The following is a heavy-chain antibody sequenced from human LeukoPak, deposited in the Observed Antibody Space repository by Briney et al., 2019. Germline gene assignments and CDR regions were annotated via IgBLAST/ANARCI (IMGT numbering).Heavy chain of an antibody. V-gene: IGHV3-21*01. CDR1: GFTFSSYS. Sequence: GGSLRLSCAASGFTFSSYSMNWVRQAPGKGLEWVSSISSSSSYIYYADSVKGRFTISRDNAENSLYLQMNSLRAEDTAVYYCARDPRGDSSGFYFDYWGQGTLVTVSS. D-gene: IGHD3-22*01. CDR3: ARDPRGDSSGFYFDY. J-gene: IGHJ4*02. CDR2: ISSSSSYI.